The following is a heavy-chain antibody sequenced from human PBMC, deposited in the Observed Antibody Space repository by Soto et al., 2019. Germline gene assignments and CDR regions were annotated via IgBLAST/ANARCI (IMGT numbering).Heavy chain of an antibody. CDR2: INPNSGGT. D-gene: IGHD2-8*01. V-gene: IGHV1-2*02. CDR3: ARKSSRMVYGMDV. CDR1: GYTFTGYY. Sequence: ASVKVSCKASGYTFTGYYMHWVRQAPGQGLEWMGWINPNSGGTNYAQKFQGRVTMTRDTSISTAYMELSRLRSDDTAVYYCARKSSRMVYGMDVWGQGTTVTISS. J-gene: IGHJ6*02.